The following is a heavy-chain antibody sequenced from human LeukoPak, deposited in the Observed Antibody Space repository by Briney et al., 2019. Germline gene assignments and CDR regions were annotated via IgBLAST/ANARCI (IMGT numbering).Heavy chain of an antibody. CDR3: ARPSPGSGGYWYFDY. D-gene: IGHD2-21*02. J-gene: IGHJ4*02. V-gene: IGHV3-33*01. CDR1: GFTFSSYG. Sequence: GKSLRLSCAASGFTFSSYGMHWVRQPPGKGLEWVAFIRFDGNNKYYADSVKGRFTISRDNAKNSLYLQMNSLRAEDTAVYYCARPSPGSGGYWYFDYWGQGTLVTVSS. CDR2: IRFDGNNK.